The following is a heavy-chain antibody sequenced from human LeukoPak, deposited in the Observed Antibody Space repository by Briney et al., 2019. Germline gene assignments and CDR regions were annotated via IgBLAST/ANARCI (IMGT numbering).Heavy chain of an antibody. D-gene: IGHD3-22*01. Sequence: ASVKVSCKASGYTFTGYYMHWVRQAPGQGLEWMGWINPNSGGTNYAQKFQGRVTMTRDTSISTAYMELSRLRSDDTAVYYCARADYYDSSGHGYRGQGTLVTVSS. CDR3: ARADYYDSSGHGY. CDR2: INPNSGGT. CDR1: GYTFTGYY. V-gene: IGHV1-2*02. J-gene: IGHJ4*02.